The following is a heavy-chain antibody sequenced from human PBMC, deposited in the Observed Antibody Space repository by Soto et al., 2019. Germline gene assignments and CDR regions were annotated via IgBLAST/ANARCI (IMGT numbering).Heavy chain of an antibody. CDR1: GYTFTCYY. Sequence: XSVKVSCNASGYTFTCYYMNLVRQAPGQGLECMGWINPNSGGTNYSQKFQGRVTMTRDTSISTAYMELSSLRSEDTAVYYCARKRTRSSGGRSMDVWGQGTTVTVSS. D-gene: IGHD6-6*01. CDR3: ARKRTRSSGGRSMDV. CDR2: INPNSGGT. J-gene: IGHJ6*02. V-gene: IGHV1-2*02.